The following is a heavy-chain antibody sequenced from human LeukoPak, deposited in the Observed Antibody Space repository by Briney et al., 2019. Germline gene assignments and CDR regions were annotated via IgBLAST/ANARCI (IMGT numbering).Heavy chain of an antibody. CDR3: AREGNSVYYLTLV. V-gene: IGHV3-21*01. CDR1: GFTFTSYI. J-gene: IGHJ4*02. D-gene: IGHD3-22*01. Sequence: GGSLRLSCAASGFTFTSYIMNWVRQAPGKGLEWVSSISSSGTSIYYADSVKGRFTISRDNAKNSLYLQMNSLRADDTAVYYCAREGNSVYYLTLVWGQGALVTVSS. CDR2: ISSSGTSI.